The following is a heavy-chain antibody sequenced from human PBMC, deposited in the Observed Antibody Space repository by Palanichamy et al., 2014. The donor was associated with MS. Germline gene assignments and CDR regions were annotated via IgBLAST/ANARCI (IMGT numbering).Heavy chain of an antibody. CDR2: IIPTLGRA. V-gene: IGHV1-69*09. CDR3: VRDTPEDIGRYEDI. CDR1: GGTFSHHV. D-gene: IGHD6-19*01. Sequence: QVQLLQSGAEVKQPGSSVKVSCKASGGTFSHHVVSWVRQAPGQGLEWMGRIIPTLGRANYAQRVQGRVTIKADESTHTVYLELSSLKSEDTAVYYCVRDTPEDIGRYEDIWGQGTMVVVSS. J-gene: IGHJ3*02.